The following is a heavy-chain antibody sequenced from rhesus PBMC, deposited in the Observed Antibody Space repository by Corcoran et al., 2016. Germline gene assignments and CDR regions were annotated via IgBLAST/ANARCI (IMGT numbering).Heavy chain of an antibody. CDR1: DGSVSRHY. Sequence: QLQLHASGTGLVKPSETLSLTCAVSDGSVSRHYWNWIRQRPGKGLVWMGRISGSSGSTDYHPSLQRRVTISTYTSKNQFSLTLSSMTAADTAVYYCARGLQLEFGDYWGQGVLVTVA. V-gene: IGHV4-173*01. CDR3: ARGLQLEFGDY. D-gene: IGHD6-25*01. J-gene: IGHJ4*01. CDR2: ISGSSGST.